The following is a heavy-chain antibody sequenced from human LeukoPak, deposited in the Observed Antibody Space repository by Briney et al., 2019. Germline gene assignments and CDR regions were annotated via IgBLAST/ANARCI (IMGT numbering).Heavy chain of an antibody. Sequence: PSETLSLTCAVYGGSFSGYYWSWIRQPAGKGLEWIGEIHHSGSTNYNPSLKSRVTISVDTSKNQFSLKLSSVTAADTAVYYCARVAAAGNEADYWGQGTLVTVSS. CDR2: IHHSGST. CDR3: ARVAAAGNEADY. V-gene: IGHV4-34*01. D-gene: IGHD6-13*01. CDR1: GGSFSGYY. J-gene: IGHJ4*02.